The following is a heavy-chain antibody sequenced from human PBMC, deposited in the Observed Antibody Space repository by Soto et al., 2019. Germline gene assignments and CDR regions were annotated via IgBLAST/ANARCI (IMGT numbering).Heavy chain of an antibody. J-gene: IGHJ6*02. CDR1: GGSISSGDYY. CDR3: ARLARPTSYYYYYGMDV. Sequence: PSETLSLTCTVSGGSISSGDYYWSWIRQPPGKGLEWIGYIYYSGSTYYNPSLKSRVTISVDTPKNQFSLKLSSVTAADTAVYYCARLARPTSYYYYYGMDVWGQGTTVTVSS. CDR2: IYYSGST. V-gene: IGHV4-30-4*01. D-gene: IGHD6-6*01.